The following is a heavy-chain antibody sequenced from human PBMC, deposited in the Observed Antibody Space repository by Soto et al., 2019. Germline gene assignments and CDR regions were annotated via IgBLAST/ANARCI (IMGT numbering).Heavy chain of an antibody. CDR2: IYYSGST. J-gene: IGHJ4*02. CDR3: ARRYGGNLDY. V-gene: IGHV4-59*08. D-gene: IGHD2-15*01. CDR1: GCSISSYY. Sequence: QVQLQESGPGLVKPSETLSLTCTVSGCSISSYYWSWIRQPPGKGLEWIGYIYYSGSTNYNPSLKSRVTISVDTSKNQFSLKLSSVTAADTAVYYCARRYGGNLDYWGQGTLVTVSS.